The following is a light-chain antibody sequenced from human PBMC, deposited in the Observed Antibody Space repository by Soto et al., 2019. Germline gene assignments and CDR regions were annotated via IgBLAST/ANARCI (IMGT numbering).Light chain of an antibody. CDR2: GAY. Sequence: EVVLTQSPGTLSLSSGERATLSCRASQSVRNNLAWYQHMPGQAPRILIYGAYRRATGIPDRFSGSGSGTDFTLTISRLEPEDFVVYYCQQYDSSPLTCGGGTKGDIK. V-gene: IGKV3-20*01. J-gene: IGKJ4*01. CDR1: QSVRNN. CDR3: QQYDSSPLT.